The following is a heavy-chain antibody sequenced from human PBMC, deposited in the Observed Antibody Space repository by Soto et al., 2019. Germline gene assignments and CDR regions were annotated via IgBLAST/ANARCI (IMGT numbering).Heavy chain of an antibody. CDR3: ARIDYGVRYYYYMDV. Sequence: SETLSLTCTVSGGSISSSSYYWGWIRQPPGKGLEWIGSIYYSGSTYYNPSLKSRVTISVDTSKNQFSLKLSSVTAADTAVYYCARIDYGVRYYYYMDVWGKGTTVTVSS. CDR1: GGSISSSSYY. CDR2: IYYSGST. D-gene: IGHD4-17*01. V-gene: IGHV4-39*01. J-gene: IGHJ6*03.